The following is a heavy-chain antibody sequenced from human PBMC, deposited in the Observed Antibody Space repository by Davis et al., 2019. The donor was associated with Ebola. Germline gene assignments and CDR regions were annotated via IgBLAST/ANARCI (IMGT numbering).Heavy chain of an antibody. Sequence: MPSETLSLTCTVSGGSISSSSYYWGWIRQPPGKGLEWIGSIYYSGSTYYNPSLKSRVTISVDTSKNQFSLKLSSVTAADTAVYYCARATMIVVVIRRFHYGMDVWGQGTTVTVSS. D-gene: IGHD3-22*01. CDR2: IYYSGST. V-gene: IGHV4-39*01. CDR3: ARATMIVVVIRRFHYGMDV. J-gene: IGHJ6*02. CDR1: GGSISSSSYY.